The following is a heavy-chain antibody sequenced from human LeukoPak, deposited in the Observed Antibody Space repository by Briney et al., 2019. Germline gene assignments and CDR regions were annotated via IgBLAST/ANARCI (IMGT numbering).Heavy chain of an antibody. CDR1: GGSISSSSYY. CDR2: IYYSGST. J-gene: IGHJ4*02. Sequence: SETLSLTCTVSGGSISSSSYYWGWIRQPPGKGLEWIGSIYYSGSTYYNPSLKSRVTISVDTSKNQFSLKLSSVTAADTAVYYCARESIAVAIDYWGRGTLVTVSS. D-gene: IGHD6-19*01. CDR3: ARESIAVAIDY. V-gene: IGHV4-39*07.